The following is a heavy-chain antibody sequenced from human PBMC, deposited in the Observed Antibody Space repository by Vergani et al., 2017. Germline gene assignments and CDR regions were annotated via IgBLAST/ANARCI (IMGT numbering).Heavy chain of an antibody. CDR2: ISYDGSNK. Sequence: QVQLVESGGGVVQPGRSLRLSCAASGFTFSSYAMHWVRQAPGKGLEWVAIISYDGSNKYYADSVKGRFTISRDNSKNTLYLQMNSLRAEDTAVYYCAREIVVVPAVQGDFDYWGQGTLVTVSS. CDR3: AREIVVVPAVQGDFDY. J-gene: IGHJ4*02. CDR1: GFTFSSYA. D-gene: IGHD2-2*01. V-gene: IGHV3-30-3*01.